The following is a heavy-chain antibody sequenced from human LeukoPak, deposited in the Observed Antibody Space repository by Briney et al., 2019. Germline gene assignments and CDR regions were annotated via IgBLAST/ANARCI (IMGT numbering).Heavy chain of an antibody. J-gene: IGHJ4*02. V-gene: IGHV3-23*01. CDR1: GFTFSSYA. CDR3: AKDKALRYSGYDWDLDY. CDR2: ISGSGGTGI. Sequence: HAGGSLRLSCAASGFTFSSYAMSWVRQAPGKGLEWVSAISGSGGTGIYYEDSVKGRFTISRDNSKNTLFLQMNSLRAEDTALYYCAKDKALRYSGYDWDLDYWGQGTLVTVSS. D-gene: IGHD5-12*01.